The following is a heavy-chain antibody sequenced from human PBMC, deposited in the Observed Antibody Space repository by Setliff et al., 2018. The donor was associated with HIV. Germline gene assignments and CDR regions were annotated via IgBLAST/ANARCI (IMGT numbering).Heavy chain of an antibody. Sequence: ASVKVSCKASGDTFSSYSITWVRQAPGQGLEWMGIINPSGGSTSYAQKFQGRVTMTRDTSTSTVYMELSSLRSEDTAVYYCAREMGSDYGGNLFDYWGQGTLVTVSS. V-gene: IGHV1-46*01. J-gene: IGHJ4*02. CDR1: GDTFSSYS. D-gene: IGHD4-17*01. CDR2: INPSGGST. CDR3: AREMGSDYGGNLFDY.